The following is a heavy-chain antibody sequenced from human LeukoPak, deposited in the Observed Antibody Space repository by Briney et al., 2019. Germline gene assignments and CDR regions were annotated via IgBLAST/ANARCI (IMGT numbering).Heavy chain of an antibody. CDR2: VHYSGTA. V-gene: IGHV4-59*01. CDR3: AREALRRAAAGKDDY. D-gene: IGHD6-13*01. Sequence: SETLSLTCTVSDRSITNDDWSWVRQPPGKGLEFIGHVHYSGTANYKPSLRSRVTISIATSKQQFFLKLKSVTAADTAVYYCAREALRRAAAGKDDYWGQGTLVTVSS. CDR1: DRSITNDD. J-gene: IGHJ4*02.